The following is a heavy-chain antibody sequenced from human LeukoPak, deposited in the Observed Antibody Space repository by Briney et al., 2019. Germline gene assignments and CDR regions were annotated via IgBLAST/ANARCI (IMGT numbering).Heavy chain of an antibody. V-gene: IGHV3-15*01. CDR2: IKSKGDGGTT. J-gene: IGHJ4*02. CDR1: GFTFNYAW. D-gene: IGHD3-10*01. CDR3: TTDASIIVIRGVIDY. Sequence: PGGSLRLSCAASGFTFNYAWMNWVRQAPGKGLEWVGRIKSKGDGGTTDYAAPVKGRFTISRDDSKNTLYLQMNSLKTEDTAVYYCTTDASIIVIRGVIDYWGQGTLVTVSS.